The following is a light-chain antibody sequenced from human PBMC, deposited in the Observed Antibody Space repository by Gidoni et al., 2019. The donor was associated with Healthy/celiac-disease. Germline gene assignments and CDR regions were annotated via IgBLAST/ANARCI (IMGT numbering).Light chain of an antibody. J-gene: IGKJ5*01. CDR2: DAS. CDR3: QQRSNWPPLT. Sequence: DTVLTQSPATMSWSPGERATLSCRASQSVSSYLAWYQQKPGQAPRLLIYDASNRATGIPARFSGSGSGTDFTLTISSLEPEDFAVYYCQQRSNWPPLTFGQGTRLEIK. V-gene: IGKV3-11*01. CDR1: QSVSSY.